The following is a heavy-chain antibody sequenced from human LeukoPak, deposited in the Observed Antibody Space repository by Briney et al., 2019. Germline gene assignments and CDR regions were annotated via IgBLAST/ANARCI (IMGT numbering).Heavy chain of an antibody. D-gene: IGHD6-6*01. J-gene: IGHJ4*02. CDR3: AKVLEQLVPDY. CDR2: VSFDGSDE. V-gene: IGHV3-30*18. CDR1: GFIFSNYG. Sequence: GGSLRLSCAASGFIFSNYGMHWVRQAPGKGLEWVAVVSFDGSDEYHADSVKGRFTSSRDNSKNTLYLQMNGLRAEDTAVYYCAKVLEQLVPDYWGQGTLVTVSS.